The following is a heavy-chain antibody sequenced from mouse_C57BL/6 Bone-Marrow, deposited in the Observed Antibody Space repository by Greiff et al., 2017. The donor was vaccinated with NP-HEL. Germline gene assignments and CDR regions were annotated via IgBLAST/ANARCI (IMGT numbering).Heavy chain of an antibody. CDR3: ASGSISDY. V-gene: IGHV1-55*01. CDR2: IYPGSGST. Sequence: VQLHHPLAELVKPGASVKMSCKASGYTFTSYWITWVKQRPGQGLEWIGDIYPGSGSTNYNEKFKSKATLTVDTSSSTAYMQLSSLTSEDSAVYYCASGSISDYWGQGTTLTVSS. D-gene: IGHD1-1*01. J-gene: IGHJ2*01. CDR1: GYTFTSYW.